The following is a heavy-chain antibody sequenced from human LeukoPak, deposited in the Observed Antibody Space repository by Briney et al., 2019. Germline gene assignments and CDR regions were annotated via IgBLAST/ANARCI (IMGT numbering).Heavy chain of an antibody. V-gene: IGHV3-9*01. CDR1: GFTFDDYA. J-gene: IGHJ4*02. CDR3: AKDMRGGDSSGYYYAGVDY. D-gene: IGHD3-22*01. CDR2: ISWNSGSI. Sequence: PGRSLRLSCAASGFTFDDYAMHWVRQAPGKGLEWVSGISWNSGSIGYADSVKGRFTISRDNSKNSLYLQMNSLRAEDTALYYCAKDMRGGDSSGYYYAGVDYWGQGTLVTVSS.